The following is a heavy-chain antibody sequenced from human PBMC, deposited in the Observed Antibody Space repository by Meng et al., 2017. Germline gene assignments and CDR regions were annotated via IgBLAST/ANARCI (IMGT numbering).Heavy chain of an antibody. V-gene: IGHV4-31*02. CDR1: GGSISSGGYY. CDR3: ARGPAGDFGY. CDR2: IYYSGST. D-gene: IGHD7-27*01. J-gene: IGHJ4*02. Sequence: SCTVSGGSISSGGYYWSWIRQHPGKGLEWIGYIYYSGSTYYNPSLKSRVTISVDTSKNQFSLKLSSVTAADTAVYYCARGPAGDFGYWGQGTLVTVSS.